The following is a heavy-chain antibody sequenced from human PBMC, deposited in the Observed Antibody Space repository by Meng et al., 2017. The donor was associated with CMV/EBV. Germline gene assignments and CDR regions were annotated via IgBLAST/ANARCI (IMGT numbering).Heavy chain of an antibody. Sequence: GGSLRLSCAASGFTFSSYEMNWVRQAPGKGLEWVSYISSSGSTIYYADSVKGRFTISRDNAKNSLYLQMNSLRAEDTAVYYCARGFRDQLLLLGYYYYYGMDVWGQGTTVTVSS. J-gene: IGHJ6*02. CDR3: ARGFRDQLLLLGYYYYYGMDV. D-gene: IGHD2-2*01. V-gene: IGHV3-48*03. CDR2: ISSSGSTI. CDR1: GFTFSSYE.